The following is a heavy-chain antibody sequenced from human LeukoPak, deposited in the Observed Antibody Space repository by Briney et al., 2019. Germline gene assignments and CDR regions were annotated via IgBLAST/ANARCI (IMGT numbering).Heavy chain of an antibody. CDR3: VRRDGYNFDY. Sequence: PGGSLRLSCAASEFSVGSNYMTWVRQAPGKGLEWVSLIYSGGSTYYADSVKGRFTISRDNSKNTVYLQMGNLRVEDTAVYYCVRRDGYNFDYWGQGTLVTVSS. V-gene: IGHV3-66*01. D-gene: IGHD5-24*01. CDR1: EFSVGSNY. CDR2: IYSGGST. J-gene: IGHJ4*02.